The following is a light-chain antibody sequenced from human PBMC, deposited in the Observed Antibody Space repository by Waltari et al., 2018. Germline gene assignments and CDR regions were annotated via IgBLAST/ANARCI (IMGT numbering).Light chain of an antibody. CDR2: WAS. Sequence: DIVMTQSPDSLAVSLGERATINCKSSQSVLYSSNNRYYLAWYQQKPGQPPKLLIYWASTRESGVPSRFSGSGSGTEFTLTISSLQPEDFATYYCQQSATALGITFGQGTRLDI. V-gene: IGKV4-1*01. CDR1: QSVLYSSNNRYY. CDR3: QQSATALGIT. J-gene: IGKJ5*01.